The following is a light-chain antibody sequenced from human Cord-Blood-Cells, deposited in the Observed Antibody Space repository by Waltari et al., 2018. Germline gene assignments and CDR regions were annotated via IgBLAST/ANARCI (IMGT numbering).Light chain of an antibody. CDR1: QSVSSSY. J-gene: IGKJ4*01. V-gene: IGKV3-20*01. Sequence: EIVLTQSPGTLSLSPGERATLSCRASQSVSSSYLAWYQQKPGQAPRLLSYGASSRATGIPDRFSGSGSGTDFTLTISRLEPEEFAVYYCQQYGSSPPLTFGGGTKVEIK. CDR3: QQYGSSPPLT. CDR2: GAS.